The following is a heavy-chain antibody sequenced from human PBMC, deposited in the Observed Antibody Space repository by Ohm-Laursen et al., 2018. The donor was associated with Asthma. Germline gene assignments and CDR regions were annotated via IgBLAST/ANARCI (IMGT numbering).Heavy chain of an antibody. V-gene: IGHV3-21*01. J-gene: IGHJ4*02. CDR2: ISSSGSSI. D-gene: IGHD2-2*01. Sequence: SLRLSCAAIGFSFSSYSMNWVRQAPGKGLEWVSFISSSGSSIYYADSVKGRFTISRDNAKNSLYLQMNSLRAEDTAVYYCARDGLYCSSTNCFFDYWGQGTLVTVSS. CDR3: ARDGLYCSSTNCFFDY. CDR1: GFSFSSYS.